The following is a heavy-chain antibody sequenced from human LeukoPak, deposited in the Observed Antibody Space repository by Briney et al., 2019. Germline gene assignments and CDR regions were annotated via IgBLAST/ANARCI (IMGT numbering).Heavy chain of an antibody. CDR3: VKDNPLDY. CDR2: IRYDGSNK. CDR1: GFSFSSYG. Sequence: GGSLRLSCAGSGFSFSSYGMHWVRQAPGKGLEWVAFIRYDGSNKFYADSVKGRVTISRDNSKNTLYLHINSLRVEDTAVYYCVKDNPLDYWGQGTLVIVSS. D-gene: IGHD1-14*01. V-gene: IGHV3-30*02. J-gene: IGHJ4*02.